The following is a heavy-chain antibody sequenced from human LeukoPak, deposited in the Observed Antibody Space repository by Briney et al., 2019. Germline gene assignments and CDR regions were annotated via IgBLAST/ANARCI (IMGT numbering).Heavy chain of an antibody. CDR2: INHSGST. Sequence: SETLSLTCVVYGGSFSGYYWSWIRQPPGKGLEWIGEINHSGSTNYNPSLKSRVTISVDTSKNQFSLKLSSVTAADTAVYYCARWGPKVDSSGYYSLYYYYGMDVWGQGTTVTVSS. CDR3: ARWGPKVDSSGYYSLYYYYGMDV. V-gene: IGHV4-34*01. D-gene: IGHD3-22*01. CDR1: GGSFSGYY. J-gene: IGHJ6*02.